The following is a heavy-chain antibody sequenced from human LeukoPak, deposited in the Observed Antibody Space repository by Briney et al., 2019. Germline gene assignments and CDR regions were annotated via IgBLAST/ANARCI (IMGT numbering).Heavy chain of an antibody. CDR1: GGSISSSSYY. D-gene: IGHD2-15*01. J-gene: IGHJ5*02. CDR3: ARGYCSGGSCYSVENWFDP. Sequence: SETLSLTCTVSGGSISSSSYYWGWIRQPPGKGLEWIGSIYYSGSTYHNPSLKSRVTISVDTSKNQFSLKLSSVTAADTAVYYCARGYCSGGSCYSVENWFDPWGQGTLVTVSS. CDR2: IYYSGST. V-gene: IGHV4-39*01.